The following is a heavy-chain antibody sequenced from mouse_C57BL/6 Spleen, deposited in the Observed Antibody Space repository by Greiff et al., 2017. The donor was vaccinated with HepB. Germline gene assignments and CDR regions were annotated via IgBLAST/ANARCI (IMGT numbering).Heavy chain of an antibody. D-gene: IGHD1-1*01. CDR1: GFNIKDDY. CDR2: IDPENGDT. V-gene: IGHV14-4*01. J-gene: IGHJ2*01. Sequence: EVQLQQSGAELVRPGASVKLSCTASGFNIKDDYMHWVKQRPEQGLEWIGWIDPENGDTEYASKFQGKATITADTSSNTAYLQLSSLTSEDTAVYYSTTNYGSSPYYFDYWGQGTTLTVSS. CDR3: TTNYGSSPYYFDY.